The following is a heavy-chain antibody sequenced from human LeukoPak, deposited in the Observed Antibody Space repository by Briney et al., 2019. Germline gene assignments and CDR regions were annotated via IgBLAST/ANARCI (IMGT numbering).Heavy chain of an antibody. D-gene: IGHD3-10*01. CDR2: IIPIFGTA. CDR3: ARDWVRNNNNNRNVVRGDYGMDV. CDR1: GGTFSSYA. Sequence: SVKVSCKASGGTFSSYAISWVRQAPGQGLEWMGGIIPIFGTANYAQKFQGRVTITADESTSTAYMELSSLRSEDTAVYYCARDWVRNNNNNRNVVRGDYGMDVWGQGTTVTVSS. V-gene: IGHV1-69*13. J-gene: IGHJ6*02.